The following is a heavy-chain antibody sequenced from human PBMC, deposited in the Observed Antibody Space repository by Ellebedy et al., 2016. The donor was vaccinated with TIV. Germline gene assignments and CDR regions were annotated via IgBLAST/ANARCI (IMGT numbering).Heavy chain of an antibody. J-gene: IGHJ6*03. CDR2: INSDGSST. CDR1: GFTFSSYW. Sequence: GESLKISXAASGFTFSSYWMHWVRQAPGKGLVWVSRINSDGSSTSYADSVKGRFTISRDNAKNTLYLQMNSLRAEDTAVYYCARDRNYYYYMDVWGKGTTVTVSS. V-gene: IGHV3-74*01. CDR3: ARDRNYYYYMDV.